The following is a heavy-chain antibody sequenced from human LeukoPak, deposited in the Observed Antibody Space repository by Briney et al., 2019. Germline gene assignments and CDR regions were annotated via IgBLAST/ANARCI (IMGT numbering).Heavy chain of an antibody. CDR1: GFTFSSYS. Sequence: GGFLRLSCAASGFTFSSYSMNWVRQAPGKGLEWVSSISSSSSYIYYADSVKGRFTISRDNAKNSLYLQMNSLRAEDTAVYYCARNCRPIAAAGNGMDVWGKGTTVTVSS. D-gene: IGHD6-13*01. J-gene: IGHJ6*04. V-gene: IGHV3-21*01. CDR2: ISSSSSYI. CDR3: ARNCRPIAAAGNGMDV.